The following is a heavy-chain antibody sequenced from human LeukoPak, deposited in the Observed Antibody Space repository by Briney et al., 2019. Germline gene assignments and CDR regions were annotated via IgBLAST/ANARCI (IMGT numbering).Heavy chain of an antibody. CDR2: IYYSGST. CDR3: ARAPERWYSYGSYTYYYMDV. J-gene: IGHJ6*03. D-gene: IGHD5-18*01. V-gene: IGHV4-59*01. Sequence: SETLSLTCTVSGGSISGYYWSWIRQPPGKGLEWIGYIYYSGSTNYNPSLKSRVTISVDTSKNQFSLKLSSVTAADTAVYYCARAPERWYSYGSYTYYYMDVWGKGTTVTVSS. CDR1: GGSISGYY.